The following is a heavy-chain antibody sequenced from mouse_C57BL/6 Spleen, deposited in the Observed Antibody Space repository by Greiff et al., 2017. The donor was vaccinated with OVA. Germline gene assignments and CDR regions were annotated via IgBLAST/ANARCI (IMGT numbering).Heavy chain of an antibody. CDR1: GYTFTSYW. D-gene: IGHD2-5*01. J-gene: IGHJ4*01. CDR2: IYPGSGST. V-gene: IGHV1-55*01. Sequence: QVQLQQPGAELVKPGASVKMSCKASGYTFTSYWITWVKQRPGQGLEWLGDIYPGSGSTNYNEKFKSKATLTVDTSSRTAYMQLSSLTSEDSAVYYCARRYSNYAMDYWGQGTSVTVSS. CDR3: ARRYSNYAMDY.